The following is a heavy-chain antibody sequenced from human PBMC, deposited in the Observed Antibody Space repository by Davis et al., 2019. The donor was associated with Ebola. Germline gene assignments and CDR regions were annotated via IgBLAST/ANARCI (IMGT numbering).Heavy chain of an antibody. V-gene: IGHV1-46*01. J-gene: IGHJ5*02. D-gene: IGHD2/OR15-2a*01. Sequence: ASVKVSCKTSGYTFIRHYAHWVRHPPGHGLEWRGVIHPSGNPSRYSQKFQGRATLTTDTSTNTFYLELSSLTSDDTAVYYCARDHSNSDGWWLDPWGQGTLVIVSS. CDR2: IHPSGNPS. CDR1: GYTFIRHY. CDR3: ARDHSNSDGWWLDP.